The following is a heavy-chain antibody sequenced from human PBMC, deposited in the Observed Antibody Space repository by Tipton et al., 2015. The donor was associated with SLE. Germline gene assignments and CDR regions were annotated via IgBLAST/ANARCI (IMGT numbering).Heavy chain of an antibody. CDR3: AGALALYGMDV. J-gene: IGHJ6*02. CDR1: GFTFDDYA. CDR2: ISWNSGSI. D-gene: IGHD3-16*01. Sequence: SLRLSCAASGFTFDDYAMHWVRQAPGKGLEWVSGISWNSGSIDYADSVKGRFTISRDNSKNTLYLQMNSLRAEDTAVYYCAGALALYGMDVWGQGTTVTVSS. V-gene: IGHV3-9*01.